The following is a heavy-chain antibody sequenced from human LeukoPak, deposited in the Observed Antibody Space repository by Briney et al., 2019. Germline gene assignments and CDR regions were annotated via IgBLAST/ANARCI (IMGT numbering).Heavy chain of an antibody. J-gene: IGHJ3*02. CDR3: ARDLPPAWIAAAGTGAFDI. D-gene: IGHD6-13*01. CDR2: IKQDGSEK. V-gene: IGHV3-7*01. CDR1: GFTFSSYW. Sequence: GGSLRLSCAASGFTFSSYWMSWVRQAPGKGLEWVANIKQDGSEKYYVDSVKGRFTISRDNAKNSLYLQMNSLRAEDTAVYYCARDLPPAWIAAAGTGAFDIWGQGTMVTVSS.